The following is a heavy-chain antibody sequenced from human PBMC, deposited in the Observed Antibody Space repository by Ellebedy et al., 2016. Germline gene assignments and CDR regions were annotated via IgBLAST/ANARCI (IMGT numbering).Heavy chain of an antibody. Sequence: ASVKVSCKASGYTFTTSDINWVRQAPGQGLEWMGIINPSDGSTNYAQKLQGRVTMTRDTSTSTVYMELSSLRSEDTAVYYCARQYCSGGNCYSVDPFDYWGQGTLVTVSS. V-gene: IGHV1-46*04. J-gene: IGHJ4*02. D-gene: IGHD2-15*01. CDR2: INPSDGST. CDR1: GYTFTTSD. CDR3: ARQYCSGGNCYSVDPFDY.